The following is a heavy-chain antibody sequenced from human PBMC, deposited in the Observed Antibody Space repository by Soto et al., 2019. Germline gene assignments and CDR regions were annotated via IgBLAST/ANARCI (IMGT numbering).Heavy chain of an antibody. D-gene: IGHD2-2*01. CDR1: GFTFSSYA. J-gene: IGHJ4*02. Sequence: GGSLRLSCAASGFTFSSYAMHWVRQAPGRGLEWVAVISYDGSNKYYADSVKGRFTISRDNSKNTLYLQMSSLRAEDTAVYYCASTFDCSSASCYLPFDSWGQGTLVTVSS. V-gene: IGHV3-30*03. CDR2: ISYDGSNK. CDR3: ASTFDCSSASCYLPFDS.